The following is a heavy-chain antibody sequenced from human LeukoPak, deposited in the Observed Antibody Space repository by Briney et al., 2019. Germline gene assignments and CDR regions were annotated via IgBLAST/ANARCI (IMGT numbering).Heavy chain of an antibody. CDR1: GLTFSDSA. CDR2: IRSKANNYAT. V-gene: IGHV3-73*01. J-gene: IGHJ6*02. D-gene: IGHD6-6*01. CDR3: TGYDDWYRSSSMDV. Sequence: PGGSLRLSCDASGLTFSDSAMHWVRQASGKGLEWVGRIRSKANNYATAYGASVKGRFTISRDDSKNTAYLQMNSVKAEDTAVYYCTGYDDWYRSSSMDVWGQGTTVTVSS.